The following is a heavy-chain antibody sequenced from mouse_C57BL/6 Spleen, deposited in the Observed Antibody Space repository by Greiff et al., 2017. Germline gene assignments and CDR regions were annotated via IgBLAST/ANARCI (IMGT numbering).Heavy chain of an antibody. Sequence: EVKLVESGPGLVKPSQSLSLTCSVTGYSITSGYYWNWLRQFPGNKLEWMGYISYDGSNNYNPSLKNRISITRDKSKNQFFLKLNSVTTEDTATYYCAREGAGTWYFDVWGTGTTVTVSS. D-gene: IGHD3-3*01. CDR2: ISYDGSN. CDR1: GYSITSGYY. CDR3: AREGAGTWYFDV. V-gene: IGHV3-6*01. J-gene: IGHJ1*03.